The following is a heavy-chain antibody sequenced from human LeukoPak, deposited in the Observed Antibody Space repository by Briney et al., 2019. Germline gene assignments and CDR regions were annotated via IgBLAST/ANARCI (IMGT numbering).Heavy chain of an antibody. CDR2: IESKTEGGTT. V-gene: IGHV3-15*04. Sequence: GGSLRLSCAVSGFSFSDAWMSWVRQTPGKGLEWVGRIESKTEGGTTDYAALVKGRFTISRDDSTNTLYLQTNSLKSEDTAVYYCTTYGSGRKFDYWGQGVLVTVSS. D-gene: IGHD3-10*01. J-gene: IGHJ4*02. CDR3: TTYGSGRKFDY. CDR1: GFSFSDAW.